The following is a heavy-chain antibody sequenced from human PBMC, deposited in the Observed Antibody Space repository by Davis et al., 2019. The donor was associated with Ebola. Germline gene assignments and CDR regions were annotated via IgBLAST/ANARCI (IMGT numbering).Heavy chain of an antibody. CDR1: GFTFDNFW. D-gene: IGHD2-2*02. V-gene: IGHV3-7*03. CDR3: AKGRTIPLALDF. J-gene: IGHJ4*02. Sequence: GESLKISCAASGFTFDNFWMSWVRQAPGKGLEWVANIYRDGSEKYYVDSVKGRFTISRDNTKNSLYLQMNSLRAEDTALYYCAKGRTIPLALDFWGQGTLVTVSS. CDR2: IYRDGSEK.